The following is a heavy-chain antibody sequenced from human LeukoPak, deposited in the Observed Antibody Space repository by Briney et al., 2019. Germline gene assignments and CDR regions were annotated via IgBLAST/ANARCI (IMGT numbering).Heavy chain of an antibody. CDR3: ARYRSVTTGKRFFDY. Sequence: GGSLRLSCVASGFTFSSYAMSWVRQAPGKGLEWVSGISGGGGSIHYADSVKGRFTISRDNSMNTLYLQMNGLRAEDTAVYYCARYRSVTTGKRFFDYWGQGTLVTVSS. J-gene: IGHJ4*02. V-gene: IGHV3-23*01. CDR2: ISGGGGSI. CDR1: GFTFSSYA. D-gene: IGHD4-17*01.